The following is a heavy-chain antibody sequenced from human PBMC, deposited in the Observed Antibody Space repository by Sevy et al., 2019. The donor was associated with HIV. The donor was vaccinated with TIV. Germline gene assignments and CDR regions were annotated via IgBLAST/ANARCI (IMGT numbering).Heavy chain of an antibody. CDR3: ARDNGFGELLPPPYFDY. CDR2: ISSSRSYT. D-gene: IGHD3-10*01. Sequence: GGSLRLSCAASGFTFSDYYMSWIRQAPGKGLEWVSYISSSRSYTNYADSVKGRFPISSDNAKNSLYLQMNSLTAEDTAVYYCARDNGFGELLPPPYFDYWGQGTLVTVSS. V-gene: IGHV3-11*06. J-gene: IGHJ4*02. CDR1: GFTFSDYY.